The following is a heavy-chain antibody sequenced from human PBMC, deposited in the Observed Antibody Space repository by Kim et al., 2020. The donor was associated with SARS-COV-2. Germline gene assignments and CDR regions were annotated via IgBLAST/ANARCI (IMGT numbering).Heavy chain of an antibody. Sequence: ASVKVSCKASGYTFTSYYMHWVRQAPGQGLEWMGIINPSGGNTSYAQKFQGRITMTRDTSTSTVYMELSSLRSEDTAVYYCARDSRDYSDSSGYYFYYFDYWGQGTLVTVSS. J-gene: IGHJ4*02. CDR2: INPSGGNT. CDR1: GYTFTSYY. V-gene: IGHV1-46*01. D-gene: IGHD3-22*01. CDR3: ARDSRDYSDSSGYYFYYFDY.